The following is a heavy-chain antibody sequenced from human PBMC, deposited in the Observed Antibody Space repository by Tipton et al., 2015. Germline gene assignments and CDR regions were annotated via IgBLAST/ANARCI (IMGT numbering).Heavy chain of an antibody. CDR1: AYSISSDYY. CDR3: ACQDYDSLTRDYQTVYY. CDR2: ISHSGNT. Sequence: TLSLTCAVSAYSISSDYYWGWIRQPPGKGLEWIGSISHSGNTYYNPSLKSRVTMSRDTSKNQFSLKLTSVAAADSAVYYCACQDYDSLTRDYQTVYYWGQGTLGTVSS. D-gene: IGHD3-9*01. J-gene: IGHJ4*02. V-gene: IGHV4-38-2*01.